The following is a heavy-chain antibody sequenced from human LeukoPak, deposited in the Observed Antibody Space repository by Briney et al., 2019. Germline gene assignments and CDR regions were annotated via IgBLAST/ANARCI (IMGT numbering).Heavy chain of an antibody. Sequence: GGSLRLSCAASGFTFSSYTMHWIRQAPGKGLEWVSSISGSNSYIFYADSVKGRFTVSRDNAKDSLYLQMNSPRAEDTAVYYCARALTTLTYEGYWGQGTLVTVSS. D-gene: IGHD1-1*01. CDR2: ISGSNSYI. CDR3: ARALTTLTYEGY. CDR1: GFTFSSYT. V-gene: IGHV3-21*01. J-gene: IGHJ4*02.